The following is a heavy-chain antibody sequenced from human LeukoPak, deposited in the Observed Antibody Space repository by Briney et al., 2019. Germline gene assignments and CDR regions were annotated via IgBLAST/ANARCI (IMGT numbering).Heavy chain of an antibody. CDR1: GFTFSDYY. D-gene: IGHD6-13*01. J-gene: IGHJ4*02. Sequence: PGGSLRLSCAASGFTFSDYYMSWIRQAPGKGLEWVSYISSGGSNMYYADSVKGRFTISRDNAKNSLYLQMNSLRAEDTAVYYCARGSRDGFSSTVNDYWGQGTLVTVSS. V-gene: IGHV3-11*01. CDR2: ISSGGSNM. CDR3: ARGSRDGFSSTVNDY.